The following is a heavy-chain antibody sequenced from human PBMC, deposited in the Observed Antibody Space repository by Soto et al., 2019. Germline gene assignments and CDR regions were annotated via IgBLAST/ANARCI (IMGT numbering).Heavy chain of an antibody. CDR3: AKGEAGITAPDH. CDR1: GFIFSSCT. CDR2: IRGSGDSP. Sequence: PGGSLRLSCAASGFIFSSCTMSWVRQAPGKGLEWVSRIRGSGDSPKYADSVQGRFTISRDNSRNTLYLQMNSLTAADTAVYYCAKGEAGITAPDHWGLGTLVTVSS. J-gene: IGHJ4*02. D-gene: IGHD1-20*01. V-gene: IGHV3-23*01.